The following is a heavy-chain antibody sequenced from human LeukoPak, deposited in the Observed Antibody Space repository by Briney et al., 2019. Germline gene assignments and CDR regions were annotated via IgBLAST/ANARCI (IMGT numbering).Heavy chain of an antibody. CDR2: ISVSGDTT. CDR1: GFTFSSYA. D-gene: IGHD2-2*01. V-gene: IGHV3-23*01. J-gene: IGHJ4*02. CDR3: ARTPQKHCTSTTCYPDY. Sequence: GGSLRLSCAASGFTFSSYAMTWVRLAPGKGLEWVSTISVSGDTTYYADSVRGRFTVSRDNSKNTLYLQMNSLRADNTAVYYCARTPQKHCTSTTCYPDYWGQGTLVTVSS.